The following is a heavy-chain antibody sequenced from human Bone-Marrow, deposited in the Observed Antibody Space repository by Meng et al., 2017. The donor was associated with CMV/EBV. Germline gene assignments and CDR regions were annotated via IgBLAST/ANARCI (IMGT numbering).Heavy chain of an antibody. CDR1: GGSISSSSYY. CDR2: IYYSGST. J-gene: IGHJ6*02. CDR3: ARNLGHYDFWSGPIEGGMDV. Sequence: SETLSLTCTVSGGSISSSSYYWGWIRQPPGKGLEWIGSIYYSGSTYYNPSLKSRVTISVDTSKNQFSLKLSSVTAADTAVYYCARNLGHYDFWSGPIEGGMDVWGQGPTVTVSS. D-gene: IGHD3-3*01. V-gene: IGHV4-39*01.